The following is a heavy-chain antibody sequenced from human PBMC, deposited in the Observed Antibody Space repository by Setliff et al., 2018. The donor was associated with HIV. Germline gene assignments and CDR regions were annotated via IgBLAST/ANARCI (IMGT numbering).Heavy chain of an antibody. D-gene: IGHD3-22*01. V-gene: IGHV4-38-2*02. CDR1: GYSINNGYY. CDR3: ARQAWHYDRDGYFIDY. CDR2: IYQTGNT. Sequence: ETLSLTCSVSGYSINNGYYWGWIRQPPGKGLEWVATIYQTGNTYYSPSLKSRVTVSMDMSRNQFSVKLNSATAADTAVYYCARQAWHYDRDGYFIDYWGQGMLVTVSS. J-gene: IGHJ4*02.